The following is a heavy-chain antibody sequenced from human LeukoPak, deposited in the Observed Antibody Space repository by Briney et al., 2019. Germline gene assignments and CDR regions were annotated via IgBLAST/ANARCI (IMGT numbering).Heavy chain of an antibody. J-gene: IGHJ4*02. CDR1: GYTFTGYY. CDR3: AREEDSYDSSGYYGS. D-gene: IGHD3-22*01. V-gene: IGHV1-2*02. CDR2: INPNSGGT. Sequence: GASVQVSCKASGYTFTGYYMHWVRQAPGKGLEWMGWINPNSGGTNYAQKFQGRVTMTRDTSISTAYMELSRLRSDDTAVYYCAREEDSYDSSGYYGSWGQGTLVTVSS.